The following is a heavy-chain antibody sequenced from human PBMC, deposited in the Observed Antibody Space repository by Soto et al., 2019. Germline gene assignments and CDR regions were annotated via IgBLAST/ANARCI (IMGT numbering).Heavy chain of an antibody. V-gene: IGHV4-59*08. CDR2: IYYDGST. CDR3: ARLIDRDWFDP. CDR1: GGSISSYS. J-gene: IGHJ5*02. Sequence: ASETLSLTCTVSGGSISSYSWSWIRQSPGKGLEWIGYIYYDGSTDYNPSLKSRVTISVDTSQNQLSLKLSSVTAADTAVYYCARLIDRDWFDPWGQGTLVTVSS. D-gene: IGHD3-22*01.